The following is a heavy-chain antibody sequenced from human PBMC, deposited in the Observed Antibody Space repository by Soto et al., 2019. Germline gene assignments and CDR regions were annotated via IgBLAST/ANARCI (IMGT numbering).Heavy chain of an antibody. D-gene: IGHD6-19*01. CDR1: GGSVSSGSYY. CDR2: FYYSGST. Sequence: QVQLQESGPGLVKPSETLSLTCTVSGGSVSSGSYYWSWLRQPPGKGLGWIGYFYYSGSTNYNPSLKSRVTISVDTSKNQFSLKLSSVTAADTAVYYCARGIAGWYQGRYYCGMDVLGHGTTVTVSS. V-gene: IGHV4-61*01. J-gene: IGHJ6*02. CDR3: ARGIAGWYQGRYYCGMDV.